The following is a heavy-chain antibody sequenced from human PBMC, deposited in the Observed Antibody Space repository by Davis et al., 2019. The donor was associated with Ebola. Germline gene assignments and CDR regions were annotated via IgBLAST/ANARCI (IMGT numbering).Heavy chain of an antibody. CDR1: GFTFSSYS. CDR3: AKTLASSGYYSAGYYYYGMDV. J-gene: IGHJ6*02. Sequence: GESLKISCAASGFTFSSYSMNWVRQAPGKGLEWVSAISGSGGSTYYADSVKGRFTISRDNSKNTLYLQMNSLRAEDTAVYYCAKTLASSGYYSAGYYYYGMDVWGQGTTVTVSS. V-gene: IGHV3-23*01. D-gene: IGHD3-22*01. CDR2: ISGSGGST.